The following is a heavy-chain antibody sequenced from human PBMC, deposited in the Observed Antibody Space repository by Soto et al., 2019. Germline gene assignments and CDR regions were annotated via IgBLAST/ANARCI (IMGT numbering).Heavy chain of an antibody. CDR1: GGSISSYY. J-gene: IGHJ5*02. V-gene: IGHV4-59*01. D-gene: IGHD2-2*01. CDR3: ARDHGRYCSSTSCYERNWFDP. CDR2: IYYSGST. Sequence: QVQLQESGPGLVKPSETLSLTCTVSGGSISSYYWSWIRQPPGKGLEWIGYIYYSGSTNYNPSLKSRFTISVDTSKNQFSLKLSSVTAADTAVYYCARDHGRYCSSTSCYERNWFDPWGQGTLVTVSS.